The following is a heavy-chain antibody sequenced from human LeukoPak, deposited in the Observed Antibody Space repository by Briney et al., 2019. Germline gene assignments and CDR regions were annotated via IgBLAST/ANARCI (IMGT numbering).Heavy chain of an antibody. CDR2: IIPIFGTA. Sequence: SVKVSCKASGGTFSSYAISWVRQAPGQGLEWMGGIIPIFGTANYAQKFQGRVTITRNTSISTAYMELSSLRSEDTAVYYCARGKGRFLEPDAFDIWGQGTMVTVSS. J-gene: IGHJ3*02. V-gene: IGHV1-69*05. CDR1: GGTFSSYA. D-gene: IGHD3-3*01. CDR3: ARGKGRFLEPDAFDI.